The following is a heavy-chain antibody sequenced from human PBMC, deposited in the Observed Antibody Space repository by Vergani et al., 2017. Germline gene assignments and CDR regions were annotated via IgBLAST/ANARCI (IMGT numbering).Heavy chain of an antibody. CDR3: TTDLANYYDSSGGDYFDY. CDR2: ISSSSSYT. Sequence: QVQLVESGGGLVKPGGSLRLSCAASGFTFSDYYMSWIRQAPGKGLEWVSYISSSSSYTNYADSVKGRFTISRDDSKNTLYLQMNSLKTKDTAVYYCTTDLANYYDSSGGDYFDYWGQGTLVTVSS. J-gene: IGHJ4*02. V-gene: IGHV3-11*05. CDR1: GFTFSDYY. D-gene: IGHD3-22*01.